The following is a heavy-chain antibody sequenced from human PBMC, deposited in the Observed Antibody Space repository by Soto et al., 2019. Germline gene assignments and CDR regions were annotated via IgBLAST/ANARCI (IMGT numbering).Heavy chain of an antibody. Sequence: QVQLQESGPGLVKPSQTLSLTCTVSGGSISSSGSYWTWIRQHPGKGLEWIGYISYSGSTVYNPSRXXRXTXXGDTSKNQFSLNLSSVTAADTAVYYCARAAANIDYWGQGTLVTVSS. CDR3: ARAAANIDY. CDR2: ISYSGST. CDR1: GGSISSSGSY. D-gene: IGHD2-2*01. J-gene: IGHJ4*02. V-gene: IGHV4-31*03.